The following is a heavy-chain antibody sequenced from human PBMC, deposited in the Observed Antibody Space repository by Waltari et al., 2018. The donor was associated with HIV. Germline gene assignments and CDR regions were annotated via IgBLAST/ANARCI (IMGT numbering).Heavy chain of an antibody. V-gene: IGHV4-59*01. D-gene: IGHD3-22*01. J-gene: IGHJ3*02. Sequence: QVQLQESGPGLVKPSETLSLTCTVSGGSISSYYWSWIRQPPAKGLEWIGYIYYSGSTNYNPSLKSRVTISVDTSKNQFSLKLSSVTAADTAVYYCARVMGELDYYDSSGYYAFDIWGQGTMVTVSS. CDR3: ARVMGELDYYDSSGYYAFDI. CDR1: GGSISSYY. CDR2: IYYSGST.